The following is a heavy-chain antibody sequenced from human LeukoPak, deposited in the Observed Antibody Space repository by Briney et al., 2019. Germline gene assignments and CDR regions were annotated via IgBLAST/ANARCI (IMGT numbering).Heavy chain of an antibody. Sequence: PGRSLRLSCAASGFTFSSYGMHWVRQAPGKGLEWVALIWYDGSNKYYADSVKGRFTISRDNSKNTLYLQMNSLRAEDTAVYYCARKSAATFDYWGRGTLVTVSS. CDR1: GFTFSSYG. J-gene: IGHJ4*02. CDR2: IWYDGSNK. V-gene: IGHV3-33*01. CDR3: ARKSAATFDY. D-gene: IGHD1-26*01.